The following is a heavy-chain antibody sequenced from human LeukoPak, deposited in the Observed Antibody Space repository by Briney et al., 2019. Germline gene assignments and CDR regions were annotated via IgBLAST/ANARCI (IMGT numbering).Heavy chain of an antibody. V-gene: IGHV1-2*02. CDR1: GYTFTDHY. Sequence: ASVKVSCKAPGYTFTDHYIHWLRQAPGQGLERMGWINPFSGATKCAEKFRDRVTMTRDTSVATTYMEVTSLVSDDTTVYYCARGHDNTGYNYFDYWGQGTLVTVSS. D-gene: IGHD3-9*01. J-gene: IGHJ4*02. CDR3: ARGHDNTGYNYFDY. CDR2: INPFSGAT.